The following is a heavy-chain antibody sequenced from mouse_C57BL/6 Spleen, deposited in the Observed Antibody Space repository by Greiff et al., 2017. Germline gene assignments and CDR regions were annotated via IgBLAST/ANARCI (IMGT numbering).Heavy chain of an antibody. CDR2: IDPSDSET. J-gene: IGHJ1*03. CDR3: ARGEIYDGYYEYFDV. V-gene: IGHV1-52*01. CDR1: GYTFTSYW. D-gene: IGHD2-3*01. Sequence: QVQLQQPGAELVRPGSSVKLSCKASGYTFTSYWMHWVKQRPIQGLEWIGNIDPSDSETHYNQKFKDKATLTVDKSSSTAYMQLSSLTSEDSAVYYCARGEIYDGYYEYFDVWGTGTTVTVAS.